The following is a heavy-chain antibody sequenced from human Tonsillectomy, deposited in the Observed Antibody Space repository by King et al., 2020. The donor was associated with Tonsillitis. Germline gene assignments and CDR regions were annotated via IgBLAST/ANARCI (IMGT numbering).Heavy chain of an antibody. V-gene: IGHV4-30-4*01. D-gene: IGHD3-10*01. CDR2: IYYSGST. J-gene: IGHJ4*02. CDR1: GDSISSGDYY. CDR3: ATSMVRGVPYYYSDY. Sequence: HVQLQESGPGLVKPSQTLSLTCTVSGDSISSGDYYWSWIRQPPGKGLEWIGYIYYSGSTYYNPSLKSRVTISVDTSKNQVSLKVGSVTAADTAVYYCATSMVRGVPYYYSDYWGQGTLVTVSS.